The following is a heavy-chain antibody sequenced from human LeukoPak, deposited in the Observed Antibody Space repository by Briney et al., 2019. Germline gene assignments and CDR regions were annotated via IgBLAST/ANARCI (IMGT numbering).Heavy chain of an antibody. CDR1: GGTFSSCA. D-gene: IGHD5-18*01. V-gene: IGHV1-69*04. J-gene: IGHJ6*02. Sequence: SVKVSCKASGGTFSSCAISWVRQAPGQGLEWMGRIIPIFGIANYAQKFQGRVTITADKSTSTAYMELSSLRSEDTAVYYCAREITAMNYYYYGMDVWGQGTTVTVSS. CDR2: IIPIFGIA. CDR3: AREITAMNYYYYGMDV.